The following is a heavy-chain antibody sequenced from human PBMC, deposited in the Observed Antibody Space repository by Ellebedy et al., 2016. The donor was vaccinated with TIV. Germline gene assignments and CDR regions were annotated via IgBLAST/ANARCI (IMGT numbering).Heavy chain of an antibody. CDR3: AREGRGNSAGRDV. Sequence: MPSETLSLTCIVSGCSFSNYSWSWIRQPPGKGLEWIGYIYYSGSTNYNPSLESRVTISVDTSKNQFSRKLSSVTAADTAVYYCAREGRGNSAGRDVWGKGTTVTVSS. V-gene: IGHV4-59*01. CDR1: GCSFSNYS. J-gene: IGHJ6*04. CDR2: IYYSGST. D-gene: IGHD4-23*01.